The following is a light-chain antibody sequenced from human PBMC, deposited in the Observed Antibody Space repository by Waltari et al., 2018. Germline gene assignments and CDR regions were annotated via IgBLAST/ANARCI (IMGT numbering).Light chain of an antibody. Sequence: QLVLTQSPSASASLGASVRLTCTLSSGHSSNVLAWHQTQPEKGPRYLMRVTSDGSHSKGDESPDRFSGSSSGAERYLTISSLQSEDEADYYCQTGGHGTWVFGGGTKLTVL. CDR1: SGHSSNV. V-gene: IGLV4-69*01. CDR3: QTGGHGTWV. CDR2: VTSDGSH. J-gene: IGLJ3*02.